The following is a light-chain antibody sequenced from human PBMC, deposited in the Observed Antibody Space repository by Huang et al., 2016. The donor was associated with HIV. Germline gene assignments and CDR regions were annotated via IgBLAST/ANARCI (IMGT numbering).Light chain of an antibody. J-gene: IGKJ5*01. Sequence: AIQLTQSPSSLSASVGDRVTITCRASRGISSGLAWYQQKPGKAPKLLIFDASSLESGVPSRFSGSGSGIDFTLTISSLQPEDFATYYCQQFNNYLTFGQGTRLEIQ. CDR1: RGISSG. CDR3: QQFNNYLT. V-gene: IGKV1D-13*01. CDR2: DAS.